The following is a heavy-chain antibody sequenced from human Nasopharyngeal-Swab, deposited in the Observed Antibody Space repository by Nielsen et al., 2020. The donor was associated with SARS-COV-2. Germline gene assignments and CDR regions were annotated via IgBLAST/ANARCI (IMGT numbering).Heavy chain of an antibody. CDR2: ISGSGGST. D-gene: IGHD2/OR15-2a*01. J-gene: IGHJ2*01. CDR3: AKEGSRTTVITIYWYFDL. V-gene: IGHV3-23*01. Sequence: GESLKISCAASGFTFRSYAMSWVRQAPGKGLEWVSAISGSGGSTYYADSVKGRFTISRDNSKNTLYLQMNSLRAEDTAVYYCAKEGSRTTVITIYWYFDLWGRGTLVTVSS. CDR1: GFTFRSYA.